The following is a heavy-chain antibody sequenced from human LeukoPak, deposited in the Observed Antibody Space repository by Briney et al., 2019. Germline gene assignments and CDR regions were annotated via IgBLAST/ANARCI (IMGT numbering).Heavy chain of an antibody. CDR2: ISSSSSYT. D-gene: IGHD2-2*01. J-gene: IGHJ5*02. Sequence: GGSLRLSCAASGFTFSDYYMGWIRQAPGKGLEWVSYISSSSSYTNYADSVKGRFTIPRDNAKNSLYLQMNSLRAEDTAVYYCARSGYCSSTSCYRWFDPWGQGTLVTVSS. V-gene: IGHV3-11*06. CDR3: ARSGYCSSTSCYRWFDP. CDR1: GFTFSDYY.